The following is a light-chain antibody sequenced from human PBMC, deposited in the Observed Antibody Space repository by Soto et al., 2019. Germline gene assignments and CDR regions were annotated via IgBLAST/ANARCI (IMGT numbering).Light chain of an antibody. CDR1: QSVSSN. Sequence: EIVMTQSPATLSVSPGERATLSCRASQSVSSNLSWYQPKPGQAPRLLIYCASTRATGVPARCSGSGSGTEFTLTISSLQSEDFALYYCQQYNKVPPRTFGQGTKVESK. CDR2: CAS. V-gene: IGKV3-15*01. CDR3: QQYNKVPPRT. J-gene: IGKJ1*01.